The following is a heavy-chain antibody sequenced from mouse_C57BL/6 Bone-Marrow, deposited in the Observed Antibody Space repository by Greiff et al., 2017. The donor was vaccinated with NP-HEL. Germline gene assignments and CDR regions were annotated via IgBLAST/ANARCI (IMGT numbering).Heavy chain of an antibody. CDR1: GYTFTSSW. J-gene: IGHJ1*03. CDR2: IYPGSGST. V-gene: IGHV1-55*01. Sequence: QVQLQQPGAELVKPGASVKMSCKASGYTFTSSWITWVKQRPCQGLEWIGDIYPGSGSTNYNEKFKSKATLTVDTSSSTAYMQLSSLTSEDSAVYYWARYITTVVARYFDVWGTGTTVTVSS. D-gene: IGHD1-1*01. CDR3: ARYITTVVARYFDV.